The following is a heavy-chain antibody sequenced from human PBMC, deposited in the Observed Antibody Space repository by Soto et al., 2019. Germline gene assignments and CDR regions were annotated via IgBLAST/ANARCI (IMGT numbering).Heavy chain of an antibody. J-gene: IGHJ5*02. CDR2: IIPIFGTA. Sequence: SVKVSCKASGGTFSSYAISWVRQAPGQGLEWMGGIIPIFGTANYAQKFQGRVTITADESTSTAYMELSSLRSEDTAVYYCAREAAGPNWFDHWGQGTLVTVTS. D-gene: IGHD6-13*01. CDR1: GGTFSSYA. V-gene: IGHV1-69*13. CDR3: AREAAGPNWFDH.